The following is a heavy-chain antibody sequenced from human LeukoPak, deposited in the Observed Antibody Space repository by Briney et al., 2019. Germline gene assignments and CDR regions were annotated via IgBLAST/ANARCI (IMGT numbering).Heavy chain of an antibody. CDR3: ARGYCSGGSCRSGRCYFDL. V-gene: IGHV4-59*01. CDR2: IYYSGST. D-gene: IGHD2-15*01. Sequence: SETLSLTCTVSGGSISSYYRSWIRQPPGKGLEWIGYIYYSGSTKYNPSLKRRVTISVETYKNKFSLKLSSVTAADTAVYYCARGYCSGGSCRSGRCYFDLWGRGTLVTVSS. J-gene: IGHJ2*01. CDR1: GGSISSYY.